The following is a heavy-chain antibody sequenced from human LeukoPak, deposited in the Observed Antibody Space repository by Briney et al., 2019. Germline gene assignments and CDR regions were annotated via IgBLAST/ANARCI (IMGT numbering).Heavy chain of an antibody. J-gene: IGHJ4*02. CDR2: IYYSGST. CDR1: GGSISSSSYY. Sequence: SETLSLTCTVSGGSISSSSYYWGWIRQPPGKGLEWIGSIYYSGSTYYNPSLKSRVTISVDTSKNQSSLKLSSVTAADTAVYYCARHKRFGVVILYYFDYWGQGTLVTVSS. CDR3: ARHKRFGVVILYYFDY. D-gene: IGHD3-3*01. V-gene: IGHV4-39*01.